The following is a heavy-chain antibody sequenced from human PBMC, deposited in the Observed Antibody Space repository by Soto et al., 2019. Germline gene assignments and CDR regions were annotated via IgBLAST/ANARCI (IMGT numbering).Heavy chain of an antibody. CDR3: ARDICGSSSCHYYYYGMDV. D-gene: IGHD6-13*01. Sequence: QVQLVESGGGLVKPGGSLRLSCAASGFTFSDYYMSWIRQAPGKGLEWVSYISSSSSYTNYADSVKGRFTISRDNAKNEQYLQMNSRRAEDTAVYYCARDICGSSSCHYYYYGMDVWGQGTTVTVSS. J-gene: IGHJ6*02. CDR2: ISSSSSYT. V-gene: IGHV3-11*06. CDR1: GFTFSDYY.